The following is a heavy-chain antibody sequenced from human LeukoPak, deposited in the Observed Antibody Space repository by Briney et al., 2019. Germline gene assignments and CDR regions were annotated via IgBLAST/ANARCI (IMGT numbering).Heavy chain of an antibody. CDR2: IYHSGST. CDR1: DYSINSGYY. CDR3: ARASYSYDINGWVPFDY. J-gene: IGHJ4*02. Sequence: SETLSLTCTVSDYSINSGYYWDWIRQPPGKGLEWIGSIYHSGSTYYNPSLKSRVTISGDTSKNQFSLRLSSVTAADTAVYYCARASYSYDINGWVPFDYWGQGTLVTVSS. D-gene: IGHD3-22*01. V-gene: IGHV4-38-2*02.